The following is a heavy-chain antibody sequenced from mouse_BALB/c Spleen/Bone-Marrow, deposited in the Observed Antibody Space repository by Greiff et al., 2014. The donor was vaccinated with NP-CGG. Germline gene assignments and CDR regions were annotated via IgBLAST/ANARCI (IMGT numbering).Heavy chain of an antibody. V-gene: IGHV1-26*01. CDR2: INPNNGGT. CDR1: GYTFTEYT. D-gene: IGHD2-3*01. Sequence: VQLQQSGPELVKPGASVKISCKTSGYTFTEYTMHWVKQSHVKSLEWIGGINPNNGGTSYKQKFKGKATWTVDKSSSTAYMELRSLTSEDSAVYYCARGWLLRHYFDYWGQGTTLTVSS. J-gene: IGHJ2*01. CDR3: ARGWLLRHYFDY.